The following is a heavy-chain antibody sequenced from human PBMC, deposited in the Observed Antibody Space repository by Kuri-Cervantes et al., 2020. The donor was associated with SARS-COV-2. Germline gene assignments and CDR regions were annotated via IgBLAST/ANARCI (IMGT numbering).Heavy chain of an antibody. J-gene: IGHJ4*02. CDR2: IGTAGDT. D-gene: IGHD4/OR15-4a*01. CDR1: GFTFSSYD. Sequence: GESLKISCAASGFTFSSYDMHWVRQATGKGLEWVSAIGTAGDTYYPGSVKGRFTISRDNAKNSLYLQMNSLRAEDTAVYYCTSVHSKGVLHFRGQGTLVTVSS. V-gene: IGHV3-13*01. CDR3: TSVHSKGVLHF.